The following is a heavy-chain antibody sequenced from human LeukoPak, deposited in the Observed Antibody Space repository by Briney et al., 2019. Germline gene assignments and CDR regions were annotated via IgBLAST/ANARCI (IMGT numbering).Heavy chain of an antibody. V-gene: IGHV4-39*07. CDR1: GGSISSSIYY. D-gene: IGHD6-6*01. CDR2: IYHTGST. Sequence: SETLSLTCTVSGGSISSSIYYWGLVRQPPGKGLEWIGHIYHTGSTYYNPSLKSRVTISADRSKNQFSLKLTSVTAADTAVYYCGARRAFDIWGQGTMVTVSS. J-gene: IGHJ3*02. CDR3: GARRAFDI.